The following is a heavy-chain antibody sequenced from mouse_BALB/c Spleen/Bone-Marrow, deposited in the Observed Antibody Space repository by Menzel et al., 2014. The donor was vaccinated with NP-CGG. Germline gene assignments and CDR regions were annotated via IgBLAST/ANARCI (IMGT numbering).Heavy chain of an antibody. CDR3: ARSPYDYAAMDY. CDR1: GFTFSSFG. J-gene: IGHJ4*01. D-gene: IGHD2-4*01. Sequence: EVQLVESGGGLVQPGGSRKLSCAASGFTFSSFGMHWVRQAPEKGLEWVAYISSGSSTIYYADTVKGRFTISRDNPKNTLLLQMTSLRSEDTAMYYCARSPYDYAAMDYWGQGTSVTVSS. V-gene: IGHV5-17*02. CDR2: ISSGSSTI.